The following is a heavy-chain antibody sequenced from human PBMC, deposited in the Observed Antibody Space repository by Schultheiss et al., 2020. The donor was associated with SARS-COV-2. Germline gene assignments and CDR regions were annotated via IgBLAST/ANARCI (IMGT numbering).Heavy chain of an antibody. CDR2: IHYSGGT. J-gene: IGHJ4*02. Sequence: SETLSLTCRVSGPSIGSGDYYWNWIRQHPGKGLEWIGYIHYSGGTHYSPSLKGRVIMSVDTSKNQFSLKLSSVTAADTAVYYCARAHSVVVAATHFDYWGQGTLVTVSS. D-gene: IGHD2-15*01. V-gene: IGHV4-31*03. CDR1: GPSIGSGDYY. CDR3: ARAHSVVVAATHFDY.